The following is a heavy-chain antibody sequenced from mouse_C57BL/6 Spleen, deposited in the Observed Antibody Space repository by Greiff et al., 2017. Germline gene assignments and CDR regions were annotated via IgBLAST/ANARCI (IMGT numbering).Heavy chain of an antibody. CDR3: ARDYYGSSSWFAY. CDR2: INPNNGGT. V-gene: IGHV1-22*01. Sequence: EVQLQQSGPELVKPGASVKMSCKASGYTFTDYNMHWVKQSHGKSLEWIGYINPNNGGTSYKQKFKGKATLTVNKSSSTAYMELRSLTSEDSAVYYCARDYYGSSSWFAYWGQGTLVTVSA. J-gene: IGHJ3*01. D-gene: IGHD1-1*01. CDR1: GYTFTDYN.